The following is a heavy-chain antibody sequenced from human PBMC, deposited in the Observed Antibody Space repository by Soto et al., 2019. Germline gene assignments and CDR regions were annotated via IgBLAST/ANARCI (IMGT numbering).Heavy chain of an antibody. CDR1: GGSFSGYY. J-gene: IGHJ5*02. V-gene: IGHV4-34*01. Sequence: QVRLQQWGTGLLKSSETLSLTCAVYGGSFSGYYWSWLRQPPGKGLEWIGEINHSGSTNYNPSLKSRVTISVDTSKNQFSLKVTSVTAADRAVYYWATANWSHHYFDPWGQGTLVTVSS. CDR3: ATANWSHHYFDP. D-gene: IGHD1-1*01. CDR2: INHSGST.